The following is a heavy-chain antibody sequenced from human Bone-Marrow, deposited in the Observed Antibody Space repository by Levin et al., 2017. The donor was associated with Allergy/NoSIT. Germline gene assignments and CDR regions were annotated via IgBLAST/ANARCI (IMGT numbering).Heavy chain of an antibody. J-gene: IGHJ4*02. CDR1: GFTFSSFA. CDR2: ISFDGTYK. D-gene: IGHD3-22*01. V-gene: IGHV3-30*09. CDR3: ARDHYDTSGYWSYFES. Sequence: PSQTLSLTCAASGFTFSSFAMHWVRQAPGKGLEWVALISFDGTYKNYADSVKGRFAISRDNSKNTLYLQMNSLRPEDTAVYYCARDHYDTSGYWSYFESWGQGTLVTVSS.